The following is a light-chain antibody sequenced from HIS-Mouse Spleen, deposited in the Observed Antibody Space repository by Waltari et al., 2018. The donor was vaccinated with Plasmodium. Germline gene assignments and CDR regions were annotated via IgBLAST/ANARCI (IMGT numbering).Light chain of an antibody. V-gene: IGLV1-47*01. CDR1: SSNIGSNY. J-gene: IGLJ3*02. CDR2: RNK. Sequence: QSVLTQPPSASGTPGQRVTISCSGSSSNIGSNYVYWYQQPPGPAPKLLIYRNKRRPSGVADRFCGSKPGTSASLAISGLRSEDEADYYCAAWDDSLSGPVFGGGTKLTVL. CDR3: AAWDDSLSGPV.